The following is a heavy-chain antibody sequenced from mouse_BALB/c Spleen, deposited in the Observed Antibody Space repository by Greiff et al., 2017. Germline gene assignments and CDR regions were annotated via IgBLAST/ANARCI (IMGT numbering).Heavy chain of an antibody. J-gene: IGHJ4*01. CDR2: ISNGGGST. D-gene: IGHD2-10*01. CDR3: ARHASYYGNHYYAMDY. V-gene: IGHV5-12-2*01. Sequence: EVQRVESGGGLVQPGGSLKLSCAASGFTFSSYTMSWVRQTPEKRLEWVAYISNGGGSTYYPDTVKGRFTISRDNAKNTLYLQMSSLKSEDTAMYYCARHASYYGNHYYAMDYWGQGTSVTVSS. CDR1: GFTFSSYT.